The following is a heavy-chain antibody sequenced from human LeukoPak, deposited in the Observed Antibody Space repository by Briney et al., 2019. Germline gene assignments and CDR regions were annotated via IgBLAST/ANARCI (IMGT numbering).Heavy chain of an antibody. J-gene: IGHJ5*02. V-gene: IGHV4-39*01. D-gene: IGHD2-2*01. CDR3: ARMSVPAAMSLAGTFDP. CDR1: GGSISSSSYY. Sequence: SETLSLTCTVSGGSISSSSYYWGWIRQPPGKGLEWIGSIYYSGSTYYNPSLKSRVTISVDTSKNQFSLKLSSVTAADTAVYYCARMSVPAAMSLAGTFDPWGQGTLVTVSS. CDR2: IYYSGST.